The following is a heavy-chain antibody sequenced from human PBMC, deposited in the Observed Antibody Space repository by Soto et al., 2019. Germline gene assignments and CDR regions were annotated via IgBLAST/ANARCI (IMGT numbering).Heavy chain of an antibody. CDR2: IKSKTDGGTT. CDR3: TTDVGRAACKYYFDY. V-gene: IGHV3-15*01. D-gene: IGHD6-13*01. J-gene: IGHJ4*02. CDR1: GFTFSNVW. Sequence: GGSLRLAWAASGFTFSNVWMSWVRQAPGKGLEWVGRIKSKTDGGTTDYAAPVKGRFTISRDDSKNTLYLQMNSLKTEDTAVYYCTTDVGRAACKYYFDYWGQGTLVTVSS.